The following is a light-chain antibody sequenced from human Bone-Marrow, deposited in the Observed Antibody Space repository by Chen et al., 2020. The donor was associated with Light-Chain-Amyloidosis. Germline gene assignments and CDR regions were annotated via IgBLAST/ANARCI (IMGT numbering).Light chain of an antibody. Sequence: YDLPHPPSAQVYSACTARTPRSGDDLPTKYAYWYQQKPGQAPVLVIHRDTERPSGISERFSGSSSGTTATLTISGVQAEDEADYHCQSADSSGTYEVIFGGGTKLTVL. J-gene: IGLJ2*01. CDR2: RDT. V-gene: IGLV3-25*03. CDR3: QSADSSGTYEVI. CDR1: DLPTKY.